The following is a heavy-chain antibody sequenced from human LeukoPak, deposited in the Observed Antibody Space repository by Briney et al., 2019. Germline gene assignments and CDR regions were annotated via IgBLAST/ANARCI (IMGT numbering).Heavy chain of an antibody. V-gene: IGHV4-59*01. CDR3: ARRAAAVGTYYMDV. J-gene: IGHJ6*03. Sequence: PSETLSLTCTVSGGSISGYYWSWIRQPPGKGLEWIGYIYYSGGTNYNPSLKSRVTIAVDTSKNQFSLKLSSVTAADTAVYYCARRAAAVGTYYMDVWSKGTTVTASS. D-gene: IGHD6-13*01. CDR1: GGSISGYY. CDR2: IYYSGGT.